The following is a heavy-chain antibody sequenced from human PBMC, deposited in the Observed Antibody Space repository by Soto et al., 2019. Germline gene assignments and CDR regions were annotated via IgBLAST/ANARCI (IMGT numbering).Heavy chain of an antibody. J-gene: IGHJ5*02. CDR2: IYYSGST. CDR3: AKRRVWFDP. V-gene: IGHV4-39*01. CDR1: GGSISSSSYY. Sequence: PSETLSLTCTVSGGSISSSSYYWGWIRQPPGKGLEWIGSIYYSGSTYYNPSLKSRVTISVDTSKNQFSLKLSSVTAADTAVYYCAKRRVWFDPWGQGTLVTVSS.